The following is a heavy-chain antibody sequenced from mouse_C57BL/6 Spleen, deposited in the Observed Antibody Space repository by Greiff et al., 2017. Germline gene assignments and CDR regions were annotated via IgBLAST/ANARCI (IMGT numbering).Heavy chain of an antibody. V-gene: IGHV1-69*01. CDR3: ARSYSNCRFAY. Sequence: QVQLQQPGAELVMPGASVKLSCKASGYTFTSYWMHWVKQRPGQGLEWIGEIDPSDSYTNYNQKVKGKSTLTVDKSSSTAYMQLSSLTSSDSAVNYCARSYSNCRFAYGGQGTLVTVSA. CDR1: GYTFTSYW. J-gene: IGHJ3*01. D-gene: IGHD2-5*01. CDR2: IDPSDSYT.